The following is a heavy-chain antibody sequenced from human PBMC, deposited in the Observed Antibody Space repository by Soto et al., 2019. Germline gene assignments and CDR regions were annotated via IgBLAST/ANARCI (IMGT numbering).Heavy chain of an antibody. CDR2: ISYDGSDK. CDR1: RFTFSSYG. Sequence: PGGSLRLSCAASRFTFSSYGMHWVRQAPGKGLEWVAVISYDGSDKYYADSVKGRFTISRDNSKNTLYLQMNSLRAEDTAVYYCAKVITIFKGVLPDMDVWGQGTTVTVSS. J-gene: IGHJ6*02. CDR3: AKVITIFKGVLPDMDV. V-gene: IGHV3-30*18. D-gene: IGHD3-9*01.